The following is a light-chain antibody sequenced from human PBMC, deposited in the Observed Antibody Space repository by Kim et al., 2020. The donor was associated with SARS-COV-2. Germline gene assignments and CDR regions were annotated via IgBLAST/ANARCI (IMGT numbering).Light chain of an antibody. CDR3: QQRNNWPPVT. CDR1: HTVYTN. J-gene: IGKJ1*01. Sequence: PGASVTLSCSASHTVYTNLAWYQQQPNQAPRLLIYDAAKRATGIPARFSGSGSGTAFTLTISSLEPEDSAVYYCQQRNNWPPVTFGQGTKVDIK. CDR2: DAA. V-gene: IGKV3-11*01.